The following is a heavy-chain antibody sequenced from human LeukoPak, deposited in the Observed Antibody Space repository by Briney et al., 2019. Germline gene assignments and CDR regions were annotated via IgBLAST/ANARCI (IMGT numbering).Heavy chain of an antibody. CDR3: ARDSVVVNNWFDP. CDR1: GYTFTGYY. D-gene: IGHD3-22*01. J-gene: IGHJ5*02. V-gene: IGHV1-2*02. CDR2: INPNSGGT. Sequence: ASVKVSCKASGYTFTGYYMHWVRQAPGQGLEWMGWINPNSGGTNYAQKFQGRVTMTRDTSISTAYMELSRLRSDDTAVYYCARDSVVVNNWFDPWGQGTLVTVSS.